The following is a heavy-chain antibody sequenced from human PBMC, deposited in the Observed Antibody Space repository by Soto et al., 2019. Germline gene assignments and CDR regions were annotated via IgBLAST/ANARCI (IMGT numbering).Heavy chain of an antibody. D-gene: IGHD7-27*01. J-gene: IGHJ5*01. CDR2: IYKSATT. Sequence: SETLSLTCSVTGDSISNLDYFWAWIRQPPGQALEYIGYIYKSATTYYNPSFESRVAISVDTSKSQFSLNVTSVTAADTAVYFCARGRYCLTGSCFPNWFDSWGQGALVTVSS. CDR3: ARGRYCLTGSCFPNWFDS. CDR1: GDSISNLDYF. V-gene: IGHV4-30-4*01.